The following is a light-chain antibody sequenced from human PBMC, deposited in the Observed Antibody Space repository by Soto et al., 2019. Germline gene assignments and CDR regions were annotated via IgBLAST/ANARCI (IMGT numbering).Light chain of an antibody. Sequence: DIVMTQSPDSLAVSLGERATINCKSSQSVLYPFNSKNFLAWYQQKPGQPPKLLITWASTRASGVPDRFSGSGSGTDFTLTISSLQAEDVAVYYCLQYGSSPWTFGQGTKVEIK. CDR1: QSVLYPFNSKNF. V-gene: IGKV4-1*01. CDR3: LQYGSSPWT. J-gene: IGKJ1*01. CDR2: WAS.